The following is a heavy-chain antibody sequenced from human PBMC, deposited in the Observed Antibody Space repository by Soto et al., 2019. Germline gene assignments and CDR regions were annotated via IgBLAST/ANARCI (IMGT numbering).Heavy chain of an antibody. D-gene: IGHD4-4*01. CDR1: GYSFTSYW. CDR3: ARPIQSGYYYYGMDV. Sequence: LGESLKISCKGSGYSFTSYWIGWVRQMPGKGLEWMGIIYPGDSDIRYSPSFQGQVTISADKSISTAYLQWSSLKASDTAMYYCARPIQSGYYYYGMDVWGQGTTVTVSS. CDR2: IYPGDSDI. V-gene: IGHV5-51*01. J-gene: IGHJ6*02.